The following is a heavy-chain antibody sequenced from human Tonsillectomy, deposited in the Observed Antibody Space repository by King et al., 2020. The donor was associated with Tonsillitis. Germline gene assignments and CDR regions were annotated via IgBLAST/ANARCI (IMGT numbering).Heavy chain of an antibody. V-gene: IGHV1-18*01. CDR1: GYTFSNYG. J-gene: IGHJ5*02. D-gene: IGHD2-15*01. CDR2: ISAYNGNT. CDR3: GRVDIVLVEGTPNGGWFDP. Sequence: QLVQSGGEVRKPGASVKVSCKASGYTFSNYGITWVRQAPGQGLEWKGWISAYNGNTNYAQKLQGRVTMTTDTSTSTAYMELRSLRSDDTAVYYCGRVDIVLVEGTPNGGWFDPWGQGTLVTVSS.